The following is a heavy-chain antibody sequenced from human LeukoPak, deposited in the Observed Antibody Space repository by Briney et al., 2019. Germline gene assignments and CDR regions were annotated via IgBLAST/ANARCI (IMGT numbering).Heavy chain of an antibody. CDR2: INLNSGGT. D-gene: IGHD5-18*01. Sequence: ASVKVSCKASGYTFTGDYMHWVRQAPGQGLEWMGWINLNSGGTKYAQKFQGRVTMTRDTSISTAYMELSRLRSDDTAVYYCARGRGFYDRTATVSSPHDYWGQGTLVTVSS. V-gene: IGHV1-2*02. J-gene: IGHJ4*02. CDR3: ARGRGFYDRTATVSSPHDY. CDR1: GYTFTGDY.